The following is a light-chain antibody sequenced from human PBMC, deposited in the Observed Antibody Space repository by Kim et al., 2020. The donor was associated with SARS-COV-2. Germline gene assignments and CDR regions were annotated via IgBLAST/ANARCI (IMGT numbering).Light chain of an antibody. CDR3: QSADSRGTYGV. V-gene: IGLV3-25*03. Sequence: SYELTQPPSVSVSPGQTARITCSGDALPKQYAYWYQQKPGQAPVLVIYKDSERPSGIPERFSGSSSGTTVTLTISAVQAEDEADYYCQSADSRGTYGVFG. J-gene: IGLJ3*02. CDR2: KDS. CDR1: ALPKQY.